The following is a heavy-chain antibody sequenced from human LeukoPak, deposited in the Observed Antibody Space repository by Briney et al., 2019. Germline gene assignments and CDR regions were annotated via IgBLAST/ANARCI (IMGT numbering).Heavy chain of an antibody. D-gene: IGHD7-27*01. J-gene: IGHJ4*02. V-gene: IGHV1-2*02. CDR2: INPNNGGA. CDR1: GYTFTGYY. CDR3: ARGGKSELGTCDF. Sequence: ASVKVSCKASGYTFTGYYMHWVRQAPGQGLEWMGWINPNNGGANFAQNFQGRVTMTRDTSINTAYMELINLRSDDTAVYYCARGGKSELGTCDFWGQGTLVTVSS.